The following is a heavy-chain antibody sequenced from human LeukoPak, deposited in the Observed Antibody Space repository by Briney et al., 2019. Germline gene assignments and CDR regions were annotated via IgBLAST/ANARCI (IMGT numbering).Heavy chain of an antibody. V-gene: IGHV4-59*08. Sequence: SETLSLTCTVSGGSISNYYWSWIRQPPGKGLEWIGYIHYSGSTNYNPSLKSRATISVDTSKSQFSLKLSSVTAADTAIYYCARGYSSSWHYFGYWGQGTLVTVSS. D-gene: IGHD6-13*01. CDR1: GGSISNYY. CDR2: IHYSGST. J-gene: IGHJ4*02. CDR3: ARGYSSSWHYFGY.